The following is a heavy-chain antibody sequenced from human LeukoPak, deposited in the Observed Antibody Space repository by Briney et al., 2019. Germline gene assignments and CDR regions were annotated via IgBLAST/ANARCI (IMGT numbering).Heavy chain of an antibody. J-gene: IGHJ4*02. CDR3: ARDPRITMIVVPRGPFDY. Sequence: ASVKVSCKASGYTFTGYYMRWVRQAPGQGLEWMGWINPNSGGTNYAQKFQGRVTMTRDTSISTAYMELSRLRSDDTAVYYCARDPRITMIVVPRGPFDYWGQGTLVTVSS. CDR2: INPNSGGT. D-gene: IGHD3-22*01. CDR1: GYTFTGYY. V-gene: IGHV1-2*02.